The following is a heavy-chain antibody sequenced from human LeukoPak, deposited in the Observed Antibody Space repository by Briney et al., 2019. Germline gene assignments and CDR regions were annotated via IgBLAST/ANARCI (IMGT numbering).Heavy chain of an antibody. CDR3: ARGRFLEWLTGGDYFDS. V-gene: IGHV3-48*03. D-gene: IGHD3-3*01. J-gene: IGHJ4*02. Sequence: GGSLRLSCAASEFIFSEYEMNWVRQAPGKGLEWVSYISRSGSATDYADSVKGRFTISRDNGKKSLYLQMNSLRAEDTAVYYCARGRFLEWLTGGDYFDSWGQGTLVTVSS. CDR2: ISRSGSAT. CDR1: EFIFSEYE.